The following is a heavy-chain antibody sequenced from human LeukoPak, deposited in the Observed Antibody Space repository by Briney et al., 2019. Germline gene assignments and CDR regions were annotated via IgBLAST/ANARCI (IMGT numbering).Heavy chain of an antibody. V-gene: IGHV3-20*04. J-gene: IGHJ6*02. D-gene: IGHD4-23*01. CDR2: INWNGAGT. CDR1: GFSFGDYD. CDR3: ARSSTVVISYYGMDL. Sequence: PGGSLRLSCAASGFSFGDYDMSWVRQAPGKGLEWVSGINWNGAGTGYADSVKGRLTISRDNAKNSLHLQMNSLRAEDTALYFCARSSTVVISYYGMDLWGQGTTVIVSS.